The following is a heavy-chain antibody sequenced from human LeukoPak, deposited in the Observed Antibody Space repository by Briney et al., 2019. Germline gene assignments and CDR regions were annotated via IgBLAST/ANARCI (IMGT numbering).Heavy chain of an antibody. CDR1: GLPFSFNY. J-gene: IGHJ6*03. CDR3: ARAQWRTYSYYYMDV. V-gene: IGHV3-53*01. D-gene: IGHD6-19*01. CDR2: IYRVGST. Sequence: PGGSLDLSCAASGLPFSFNYMSWVRQAPGKGLEWISFIYRVGSTYYAASVKGRFTISRDDSKNTLYLQMNSLRAEDTAIYYCARAQWRTYSYYYMDVWGKGTTVTVSS.